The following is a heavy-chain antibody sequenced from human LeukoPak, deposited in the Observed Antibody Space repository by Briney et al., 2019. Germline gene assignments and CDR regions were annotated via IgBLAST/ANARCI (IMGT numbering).Heavy chain of an antibody. CDR3: ARDSLGAFDI. J-gene: IGHJ3*02. V-gene: IGHV3-74*01. Sequence: GGSLRLSCAASGFTFSSYWMHWVRQAPGKGLVWVSGINSGGSSTTYADSVKGRFTISRDNAKNTLYLETNSLRAEDTAVYYCARDSLGAFDIWGQGTMVTVSS. CDR1: GFTFSSYW. D-gene: IGHD7-27*01. CDR2: INSGGSST.